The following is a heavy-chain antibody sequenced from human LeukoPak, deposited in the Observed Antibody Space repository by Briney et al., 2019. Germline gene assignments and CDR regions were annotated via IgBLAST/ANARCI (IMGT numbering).Heavy chain of an antibody. V-gene: IGHV1-2*04. CDR2: INPNSGGT. CDR1: GYTFTGYY. CDR3: ARGWTTVTTRGEYYFDY. J-gene: IGHJ4*02. Sequence: GASVKVSCKASGYTFTGYYMHWVRQAPGQGLEWMGWINPNSGGTNYAQKFQGWVTMTRDTSISTAYMELSRLRSDDTAVYYCARGWTTVTTRGEYYFDYWGQGTLVTVSS. D-gene: IGHD4-17*01.